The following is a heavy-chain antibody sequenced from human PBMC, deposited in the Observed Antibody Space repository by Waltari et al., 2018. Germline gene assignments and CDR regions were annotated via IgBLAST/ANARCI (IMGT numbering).Heavy chain of an antibody. CDR3: AKDGYSSSSSSFDY. CDR1: GFTFSSYA. D-gene: IGHD6-6*01. Sequence: EVQLLESGGGLVQPGGSLRLSCAASGFTFSSYAMSWVRQAPGKGLEWVSAICGSCGSTYYADSVKVRFTISRDNYKNPLYLQMNSLRAEDTAVDYCAKDGYSSSSSSFDYWGQGTLVTVSS. CDR2: ICGSCGST. J-gene: IGHJ4*02. V-gene: IGHV3-23*01.